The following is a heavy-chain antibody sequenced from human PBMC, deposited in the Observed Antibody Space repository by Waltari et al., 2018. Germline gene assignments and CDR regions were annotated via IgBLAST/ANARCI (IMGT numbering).Heavy chain of an antibody. Sequence: QVQLVESGGGVVQPGRSLRLSCAASGFTFSSYGMHWVRQAPGKGLEWVAVIWYDGSNKYYADSVKGRFTISRDNSKNTLYLQMNSLRAEDTAMYYCATNRDPFLEWFHLDYWGQGTLVTVSS. CDR3: ATNRDPFLEWFHLDY. CDR2: IWYDGSNK. J-gene: IGHJ4*02. CDR1: GFTFSSYG. V-gene: IGHV3-33*08. D-gene: IGHD3-3*02.